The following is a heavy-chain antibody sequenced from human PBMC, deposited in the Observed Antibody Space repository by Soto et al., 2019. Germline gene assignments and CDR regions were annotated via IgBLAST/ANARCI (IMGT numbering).Heavy chain of an antibody. D-gene: IGHD5-12*01. CDR1: GGSFSSSY. Sequence: PSETLSLTCTVSGGSFSSSYWSWLRQPAGKGLEWIGRIYSSGSMNYNPSLKSRVAMSIDTSKKQFSLRVNSVTAAGTAIYYCARESRGYSRYDSLDEKFYVGCFDYWGQGTLVTVSS. J-gene: IGHJ4*02. CDR2: IYSSGSM. CDR3: ARESRGYSRYDSLDEKFYVGCFDY. V-gene: IGHV4-4*07.